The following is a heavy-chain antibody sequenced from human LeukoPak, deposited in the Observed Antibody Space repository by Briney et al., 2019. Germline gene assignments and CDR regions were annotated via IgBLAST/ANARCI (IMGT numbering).Heavy chain of an antibody. CDR2: IIPIFGTA. J-gene: IGHJ4*02. CDR3: ARAYCGGDCYIGY. D-gene: IGHD2-21*02. V-gene: IGHV1-69*05. CDR1: GGTFSSYA. Sequence: GASVKVSCKASGGTFSSYAISWVRQAPGQGLEWIGGIIPIFGTATYAQKFQGRVTITTDESTSTAYMELSSLRSEDTAVYYCARAYCGGDCYIGYWGQGTLVTVSS.